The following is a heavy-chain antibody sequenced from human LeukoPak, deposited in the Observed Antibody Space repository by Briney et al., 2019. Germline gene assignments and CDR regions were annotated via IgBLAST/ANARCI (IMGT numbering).Heavy chain of an antibody. J-gene: IGHJ3*02. CDR2: IYYSGST. V-gene: IGHV4-39*07. Sequence: PSETLSLTCSASGGSISSSSYYWGWIRQPPGKGLEWIGSIYYSGSTYYNPSLKSRATMSLDTSKNQFSLKVTSVTAADTAVYYCARIYDSSGLPPPEDAFDIWGQGTMVTVSS. D-gene: IGHD3-22*01. CDR3: ARIYDSSGLPPPEDAFDI. CDR1: GGSISSSSYY.